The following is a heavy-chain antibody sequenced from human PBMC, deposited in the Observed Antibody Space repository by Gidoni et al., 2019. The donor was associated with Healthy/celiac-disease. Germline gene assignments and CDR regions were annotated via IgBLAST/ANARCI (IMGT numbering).Heavy chain of an antibody. V-gene: IGHV4-39*01. CDR2: IDYSGST. CDR1: GGSISSSSYY. D-gene: IGHD1-1*01. CDR3: ARQGKTGTTGKYYYYYMDV. J-gene: IGHJ6*03. Sequence: QLQLQESGPGLVKPSETLSLTCTVSGGSISSSSYYWGWIRQPPGKGLEWIGSIDYSGSTYYNPSLKSRVTISVDTSKNQFSLKLSSVTAADTAVYYCARQGKTGTTGKYYYYYMDVWGKGTTVTVSS.